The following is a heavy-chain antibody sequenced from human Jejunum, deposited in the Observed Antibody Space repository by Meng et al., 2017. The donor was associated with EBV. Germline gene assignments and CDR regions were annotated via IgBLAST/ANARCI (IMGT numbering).Heavy chain of an antibody. D-gene: IGHD6-19*01. V-gene: IGHV4-34*01. CDR2: IHPSGIA. CDR3: SRGSDRAKAGIA. CDR1: GGSVSSHY. J-gene: IGHJ4*02. Sequence: QVQQQRWVAGLLQPSETLSLPCAVYGGSVSSHYWSWIRRPPGKGLEWIGEIHPSGIANYSPSLRSRVTISVETSKNEFSLKLSSVTAADTAVYYCSRGSDRAKAGIAWGQETLVTVSS.